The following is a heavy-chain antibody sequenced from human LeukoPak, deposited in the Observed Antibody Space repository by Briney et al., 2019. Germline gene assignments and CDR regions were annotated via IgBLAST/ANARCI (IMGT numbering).Heavy chain of an antibody. V-gene: IGHV4-4*07. Sequence: SETLSLTCIVSGGSISGYYWSWIRQPAGKGLEWIGHMDTSGHTNYNSSLMSRVTMSVDTSKNQFSLRLTSVTAADTAVYYCARHWSHSVAQFGRSYWFDPWGQGTLVTVSS. CDR2: MDTSGHT. D-gene: IGHD2-15*01. CDR3: ARHWSHSVAQFGRSYWFDP. CDR1: GGSISGYY. J-gene: IGHJ5*02.